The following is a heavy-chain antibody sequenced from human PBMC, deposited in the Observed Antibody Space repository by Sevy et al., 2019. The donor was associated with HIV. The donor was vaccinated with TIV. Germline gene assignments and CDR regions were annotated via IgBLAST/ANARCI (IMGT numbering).Heavy chain of an antibody. V-gene: IGHV3-48*02. Sequence: GGSLRLSCAASGFTFSSYSMNWVRQAPGKGLEWVSYISSSSSTIYYADSVKGRFTISRDNAKNSLYLQMNSLRKEDTAVYYCATDTYYYDSSGLPIDAFDIWGQGTMVTVSS. J-gene: IGHJ3*02. D-gene: IGHD3-22*01. CDR1: GFTFSSYS. CDR3: ATDTYYYDSSGLPIDAFDI. CDR2: ISSSSSTI.